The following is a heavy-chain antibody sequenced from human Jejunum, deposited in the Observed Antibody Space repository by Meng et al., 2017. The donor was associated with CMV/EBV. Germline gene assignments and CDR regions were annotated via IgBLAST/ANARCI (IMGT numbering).Heavy chain of an antibody. CDR3: ARCPRDDDSGYWFFDN. CDR2: INYRGST. J-gene: IGHJ4*02. Sequence: QVQLKGGAAGRLEPSETLSLTCAVYGGSFSGYYWSWIRQPPGKGLEWIGEINYRGSTNYSPSLKSRVTMSLDTSKNQFSLKLTSVTAADTAMYYCARCPRDDDSGYWFFDNWGQGTLVTVSS. D-gene: IGHD3-22*01. V-gene: IGHV4-34*02. CDR1: GGSFSGYY.